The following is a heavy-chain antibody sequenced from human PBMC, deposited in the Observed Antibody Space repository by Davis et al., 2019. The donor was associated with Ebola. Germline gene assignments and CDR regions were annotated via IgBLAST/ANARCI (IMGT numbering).Heavy chain of an antibody. CDR1: GFTFDDYA. CDR3: ARDPRYSGSHGWFDP. CDR2: ISGDGGST. Sequence: PGGSLRLSCAASGFTFDDYAMHWVRQAPGKGLEWVSLISGDGGSTYYADSVKGRFTISRDNSKNTLYLQMNSLRAEDTAVYYCARDPRYSGSHGWFDPWGQGTLVTVSS. D-gene: IGHD1-26*01. V-gene: IGHV3-43*02. J-gene: IGHJ5*02.